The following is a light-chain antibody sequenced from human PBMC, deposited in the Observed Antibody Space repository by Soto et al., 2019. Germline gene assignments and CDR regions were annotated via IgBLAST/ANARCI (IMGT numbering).Light chain of an antibody. Sequence: QSALTQPASVSGSPGQSITISCTGTSSDVGGYNYVSWYQQHPGKAPKLMIYDVSNRPSGVSNRFSGSKSGNTAPLTISGLQAEDEADYYCSSYTSSKGVFGGGTKLTVL. V-gene: IGLV2-14*01. CDR3: SSYTSSKGV. J-gene: IGLJ2*01. CDR2: DVS. CDR1: SSDVGGYNY.